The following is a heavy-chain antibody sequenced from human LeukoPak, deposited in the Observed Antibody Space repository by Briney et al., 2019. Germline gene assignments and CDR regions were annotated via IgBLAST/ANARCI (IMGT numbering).Heavy chain of an antibody. V-gene: IGHV3-21*01. J-gene: IGHJ6*02. CDR1: GFTFSSYS. D-gene: IGHD3-16*01. CDR2: ISSSSSYI. Sequence: GGSLRLSCAASGFTFSSYSMNWVCQAPGKGLEWVSSISSSSSYIYYADSVKGRFTISRDNAKNSLYLQMNSLRAEDTAVYYCARMAGGYYYYYGMDVWGQGTTVTVSS. CDR3: ARMAGGYYYYYGMDV.